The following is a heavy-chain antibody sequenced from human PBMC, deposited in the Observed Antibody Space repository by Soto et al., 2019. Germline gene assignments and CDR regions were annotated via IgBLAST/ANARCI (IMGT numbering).Heavy chain of an antibody. D-gene: IGHD5-18*01. CDR2: IYYSGST. CDR3: ARDGDIQLWKPERPYYYGMDV. CDR1: GGSISSYY. J-gene: IGHJ6*02. Sequence: QVQLQESGPGLVKPSETLSLTCTVSGGSISSYYWSWIRQPPGKGLEWIGYIYYSGSTNYNPSLKSRVTISVDTSKNQFSLKLSSVTAADTAVYYCARDGDIQLWKPERPYYYGMDVWGQGTTVTVSS. V-gene: IGHV4-59*01.